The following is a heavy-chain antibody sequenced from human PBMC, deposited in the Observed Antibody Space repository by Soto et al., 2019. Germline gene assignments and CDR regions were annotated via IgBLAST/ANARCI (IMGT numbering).Heavy chain of an antibody. CDR1: GFTFSSYW. CDR3: GREVMGHYGIDV. CDR2: IKYDESDR. J-gene: IGHJ6*02. V-gene: IGHV3-74*01. Sequence: EVHLVESGGGLVQPGGSLRLSCAASGFTFSSYWLQWARQAPGQGLVWVSRIKYDESDRGFADSLKGRFTISRDNAKNTLYLQMNSLRAEDTAVYFCGREVMGHYGIDVWGQGTTVSVSS. D-gene: IGHD3-16*01.